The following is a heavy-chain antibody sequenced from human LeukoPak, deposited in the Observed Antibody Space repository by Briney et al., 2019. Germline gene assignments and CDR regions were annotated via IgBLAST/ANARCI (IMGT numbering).Heavy chain of an antibody. CDR2: INPDTGGT. CDR3: AREGVVKGTDV. CDR1: GYTFTGYY. Sequence: VASVKVSCKASGYTFTGYYMHWVRQAPGQGLEWMGWINPDTGGTNYAQKFQGRVTMTRDTSISTAYMELSRLRSDATAVYYCAREGVVKGTDVWGQGTTVTVSS. V-gene: IGHV1-2*02. J-gene: IGHJ6*02.